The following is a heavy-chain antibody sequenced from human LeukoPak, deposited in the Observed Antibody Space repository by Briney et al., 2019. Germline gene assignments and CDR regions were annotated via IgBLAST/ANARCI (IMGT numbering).Heavy chain of an antibody. CDR2: MSAYNGKT. CDR1: GYSFTSYG. V-gene: IGHV1-18*01. J-gene: IGHJ4*02. Sequence: GASVKVSCKASGYSFTSYGFNWVRQAHGPGLEWMGWMSAYNGKTNYAHSLQGRVTMTTDTSTSTAYMELRSLRSDDTAVYYCARRYCSSTSCSIWRFDYWGQGTLVTVSS. D-gene: IGHD2-2*01. CDR3: ARRYCSSTSCSIWRFDY.